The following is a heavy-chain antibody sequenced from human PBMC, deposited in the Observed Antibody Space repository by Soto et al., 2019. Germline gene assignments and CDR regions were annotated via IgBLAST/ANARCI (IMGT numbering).Heavy chain of an antibody. Sequence: QVQLVESGGGVVQPGRSLRLSCAASGFTFSSYGMHWVRQAPGKGLEWVAVIWYDGSNKYYADSVKGRFTISRDNSKNTLYLQMNSLRAEDTAVYYCARVGGEKDYYYGMDVWCQGTTLTVSS. CDR3: ARVGGEKDYYYGMDV. J-gene: IGHJ6*02. CDR1: GFTFSSYG. CDR2: IWYDGSNK. V-gene: IGHV3-33*01.